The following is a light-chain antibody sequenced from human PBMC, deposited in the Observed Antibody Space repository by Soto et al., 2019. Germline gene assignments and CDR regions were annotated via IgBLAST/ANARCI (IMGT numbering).Light chain of an antibody. CDR3: QQYGSSGT. CDR2: GAS. V-gene: IGKV3-20*01. J-gene: IGKJ1*01. Sequence: EILLTQTPGTLSLSPGEIATLSCMASQSVSNNYLAWYQQKPGQAPRLLIYGASNRATGIPDRFSGSGSGTDFTLTISRLEPEDFAVYYCQQYGSSGTFGQRTNVDI. CDR1: QSVSNNY.